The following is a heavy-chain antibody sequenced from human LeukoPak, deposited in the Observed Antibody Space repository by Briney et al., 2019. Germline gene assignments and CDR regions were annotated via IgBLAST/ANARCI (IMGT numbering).Heavy chain of an antibody. CDR3: AKDFVNGIVGACFDY. D-gene: IGHD1-26*01. V-gene: IGHV3-9*01. Sequence: GGSLRLSCAASGFTFDDYAMHWVRQAPGKGLEWVSGISWNSGTIAYADSVKGRFTISRDNAKNSLYLQMNSLRTEDTALYYCAKDFVNGIVGACFDYWGQGTLVTVSS. CDR1: GFTFDDYA. J-gene: IGHJ4*02. CDR2: ISWNSGTI.